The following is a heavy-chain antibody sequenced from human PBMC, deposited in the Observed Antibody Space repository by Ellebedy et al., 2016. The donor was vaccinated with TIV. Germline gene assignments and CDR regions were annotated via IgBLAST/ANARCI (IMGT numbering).Heavy chain of an antibody. D-gene: IGHD6-19*01. CDR3: AKIVRQSSGWSTGVDH. V-gene: IGHV3-23*01. CDR2: ITGGGGGT. CDR1: GFTFSRHA. J-gene: IGHJ5*02. Sequence: PGGSLRLSCAASGFTFSRHAMSWVRQAPGKGLEWVSAITGGGGGTYYIASVKGRFTISRDNSKNTLYLEMNSLTAEDTDVYFCAKIVRQSSGWSTGVDHWGQGTLVTVSS.